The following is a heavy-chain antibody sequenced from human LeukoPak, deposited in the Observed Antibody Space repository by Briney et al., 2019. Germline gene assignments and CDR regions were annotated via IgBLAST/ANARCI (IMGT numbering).Heavy chain of an antibody. CDR1: GGTFSSYA. CDR2: IIPIFGTA. J-gene: IGHJ3*02. V-gene: IGHV1-69*05. D-gene: IGHD3-22*01. CDR3: ARVRAMIRGDAFDI. Sequence: SVKVSCKASGGTFSSYAISWVRQAPGQGLEWMGGIIPIFGTANYAQKFQGRVTITTDESTSTAYMELSSLRSEDTAVYYCARVRAMIRGDAFDIWGQGTMVTVSS.